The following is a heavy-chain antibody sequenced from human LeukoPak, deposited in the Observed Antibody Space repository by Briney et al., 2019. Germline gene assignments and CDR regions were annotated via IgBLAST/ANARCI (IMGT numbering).Heavy chain of an antibody. CDR3: ARDVRTIRGVFNP. CDR1: GGSISSGGYY. J-gene: IGHJ5*02. CDR2: IHYSGST. V-gene: IGHV4-31*03. Sequence: PSETLSLTCTVSGGSISSGGYYWSWIRQHPGKGLEWIGYIHYSGSTYYNPSLKSRVTISVDTSKNQFSLKLSSVTAADTAVYYCARDVRTIRGVFNPWGQGTLVTVSS. D-gene: IGHD3-3*01.